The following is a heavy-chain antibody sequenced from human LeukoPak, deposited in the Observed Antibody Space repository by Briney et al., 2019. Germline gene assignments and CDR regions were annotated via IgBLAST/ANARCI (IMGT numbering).Heavy chain of an antibody. CDR3: ARRVGAGYCTNGVCYTPFDY. Sequence: SSVKVSCKASGGTFSSYAMSWVRQAPGQGLEWMGGIIPIFGTANYAQKFQGRVTITADESTSTAYMELSSLRSEDTAVYYCARRVGAGYCTNGVCYTPFDYWGQGTLVTVSS. CDR2: IIPIFGTA. CDR1: GGTFSSYA. J-gene: IGHJ4*02. D-gene: IGHD2-8*01. V-gene: IGHV1-69*01.